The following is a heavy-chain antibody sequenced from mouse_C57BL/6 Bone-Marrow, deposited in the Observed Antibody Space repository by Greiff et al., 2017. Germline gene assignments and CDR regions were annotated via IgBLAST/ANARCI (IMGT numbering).Heavy chain of an antibody. CDR1: GYTFTSYT. Sequence: VQLQQSGAELARPGASVKMSCKASGYTFTSYTMHWVKQRPGQGLEWIGYINPSSGYTKYNQKFKDKATLTADQSSSTAYMQLSSLTSEDSAVYYCARWTYQFGMDYWGQGTSVTVSS. J-gene: IGHJ4*01. CDR3: ARWTYQFGMDY. CDR2: INPSSGYT. V-gene: IGHV1-4*01. D-gene: IGHD5-1*01.